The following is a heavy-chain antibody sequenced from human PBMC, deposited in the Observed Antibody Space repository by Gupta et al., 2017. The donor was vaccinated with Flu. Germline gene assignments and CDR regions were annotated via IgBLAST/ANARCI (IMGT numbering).Heavy chain of an antibody. CDR3: ARIPAFIWVGESDYYFDY. CDR1: GFTFSNYV. Sequence: EVQLLESGGGLVQRGGSLRLSCIASGFTFSNYVMTWVRQAPGKGLEWVSGISGGGGSTFYPDSFKGRITVSRDNSINTLFLQINSLRADDTAVYYCARIPAFIWVGESDYYFDYWGQGTLVTVS. CDR2: ISGGGGST. J-gene: IGHJ4*02. D-gene: IGHD7-27*01. V-gene: IGHV3-23*01.